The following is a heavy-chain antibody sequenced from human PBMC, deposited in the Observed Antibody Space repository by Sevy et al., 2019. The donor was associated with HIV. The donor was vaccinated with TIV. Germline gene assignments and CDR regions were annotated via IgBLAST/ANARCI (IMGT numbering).Heavy chain of an antibody. CDR3: ARPILGVTTSTYFDS. D-gene: IGHD1-26*01. V-gene: IGHV3-33*01. CDR2: IWYDGSQK. J-gene: IGHJ4*02. Sequence: GESLKISCSASGFPFSSFAMHWVRQAPGKGLEWVALIWYDGSQKNFADSLKGRLTISRDNSKNTLFLQMNSLRAEDTAVYYCARPILGVTTSTYFDSWGQGTLVTVSS. CDR1: GFPFSSFA.